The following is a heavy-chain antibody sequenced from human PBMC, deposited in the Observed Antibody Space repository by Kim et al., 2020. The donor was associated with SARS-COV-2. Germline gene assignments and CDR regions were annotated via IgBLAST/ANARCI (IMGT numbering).Heavy chain of an antibody. D-gene: IGHD2-2*03. V-gene: IGHV3-15*01. CDR2: IKSKTDGGTT. Sequence: GGSLRLSCAASGFTFSNAWMSWVRQAPGKGLEWVGRIKSKTDGGTTDYAAPVKGRFTISRDDSKNTLYLQMNSLKTEDTAVYYCTTVPRYGYCSSTSCYGARYSWSSPCYDYMDVWGKGTMVTVSS. CDR3: TTVPRYGYCSSTSCYGARYSWSSPCYDYMDV. CDR1: GFTFSNAW. J-gene: IGHJ6*03.